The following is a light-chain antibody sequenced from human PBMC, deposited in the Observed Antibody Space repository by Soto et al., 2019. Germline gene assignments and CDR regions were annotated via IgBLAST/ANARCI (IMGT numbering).Light chain of an antibody. CDR2: GAS. CDR1: QTVSANY. J-gene: IGKJ3*01. V-gene: IGKV3-20*01. Sequence: ELVLTQSPGTLSLTPGERATLSCRASQTVSANYLAWYQQKAGQAPRLLIYGASNRATGIPDRFSGSGSGTDFTLTISRLEPEYFAVYYCQQYGRSPHFGPGTKVDIK. CDR3: QQYGRSPH.